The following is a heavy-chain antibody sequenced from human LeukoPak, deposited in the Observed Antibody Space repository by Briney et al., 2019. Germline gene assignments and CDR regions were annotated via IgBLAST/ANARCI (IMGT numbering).Heavy chain of an antibody. CDR2: IRSNSDGGTI. Sequence: GGSLRLSCAVSRLTINNAWMNWVRQAPGKGLEWVGRIRSNSDGGTIDYAAPVKGRFALSRDDSKNTLYLQMNSLQTEDTAVYYCATDFYDTTWGQGTLVTVSS. V-gene: IGHV3-15*07. CDR3: ATDFYDTT. J-gene: IGHJ5*02. D-gene: IGHD3-22*01. CDR1: RLTINNAW.